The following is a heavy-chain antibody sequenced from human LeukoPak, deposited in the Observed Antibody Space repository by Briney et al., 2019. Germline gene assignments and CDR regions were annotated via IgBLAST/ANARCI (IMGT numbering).Heavy chain of an antibody. D-gene: IGHD3-22*01. CDR3: ARAYDSSGYYSI. V-gene: IGHV1-18*01. Sequence: ASVKVSCKASGGTFSSYAISWVRQAPGQGLEWMGWISAYNGNTNYAQKLQGRVTMTTDTSTSTAYMELRSLRSDDTAVYYCARAYDSSGYYSIWGQGTLVTVSS. CDR2: ISAYNGNT. J-gene: IGHJ4*02. CDR1: GGTFSSYA.